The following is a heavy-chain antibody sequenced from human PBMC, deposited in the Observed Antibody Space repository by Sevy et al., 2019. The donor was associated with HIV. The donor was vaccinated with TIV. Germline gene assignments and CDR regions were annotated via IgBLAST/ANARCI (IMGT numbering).Heavy chain of an antibody. J-gene: IGHJ4*02. CDR1: GFTFNIYS. CDR3: AREGCTKPHDY. D-gene: IGHD2-8*01. CDR2: LSFGCGKI. Sequence: GGYLRLSCAASGFTFNIYSMSWVRQTPGKGLEWIATLSFGCGKIKHADSVKGRFTMSRDDSKNAVYLQMNNLGVDDTAIYYRAREGCTKPHDYWGQGTLVTVSS. V-gene: IGHV3-23*01.